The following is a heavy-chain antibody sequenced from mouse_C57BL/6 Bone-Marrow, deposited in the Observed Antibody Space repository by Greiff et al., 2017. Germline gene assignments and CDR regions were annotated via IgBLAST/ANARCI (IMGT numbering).Heavy chain of an antibody. J-gene: IGHJ2*01. Sequence: VQLQQPGAELVRPGTSVKLSCKASGYTFTSYWMHWVKQRPGQGLEWIGVIDPSDSYTNYNQKFKGKATLTVDTSSSTAYMQLSSLTSEDSAVYYCARDCTTVVPDYFDYWGQGTTLTVSS. CDR2: IDPSDSYT. CDR3: ARDCTTVVPDYFDY. V-gene: IGHV1-59*01. D-gene: IGHD1-1*01. CDR1: GYTFTSYW.